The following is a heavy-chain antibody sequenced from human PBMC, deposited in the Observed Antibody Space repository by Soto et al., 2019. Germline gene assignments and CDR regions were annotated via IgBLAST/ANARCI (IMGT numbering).Heavy chain of an antibody. J-gene: IGHJ6*02. CDR1: GYTFTSFG. Sequence: ASVKVSCKASGYTFTSFGISWVRQAPGQGLEWMGWISAYNGNTNYAQKLQGRVTMTTDTSTSTAYMELRSLRSDDTAVYYCARDGAEDIVVVPAAPNLYGMDVWGQGPTVTVS. V-gene: IGHV1-18*01. CDR3: ARDGAEDIVVVPAAPNLYGMDV. D-gene: IGHD2-2*01. CDR2: ISAYNGNT.